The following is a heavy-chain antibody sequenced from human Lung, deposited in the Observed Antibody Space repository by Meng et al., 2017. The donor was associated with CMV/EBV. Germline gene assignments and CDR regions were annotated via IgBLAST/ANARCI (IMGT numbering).Heavy chain of an antibody. V-gene: IGHV1-18*01. J-gene: IGHJ4*02. Sequence: QLQLVPPGAEAKKPGTLVRASCKASGYTFTHHGISWIRQAPGQGLEWMGWISCYNGDTNYAQKLQGRVTMTTDTSTNTAYMDLRGLRSDDTAVYYCARDPSNTSGRYAYFDYWGQGTLVTVSS. CDR1: GYTFTHHG. CDR3: ARDPSNTSGRYAYFDY. CDR2: ISCYNGDT. D-gene: IGHD6-19*01.